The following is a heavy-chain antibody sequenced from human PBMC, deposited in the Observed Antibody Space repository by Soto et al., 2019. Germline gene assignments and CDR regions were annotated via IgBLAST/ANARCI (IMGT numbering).Heavy chain of an antibody. CDR1: GGSISSGDYY. CDR2: IYYSGST. Sequence: SETLSLTCTGSGGSISSGDYYWSWIRQPPGKGLEWIGYIYYSGSTYYNPSLKSRVTISVDTSKNQFSLKLSSVTAADTAVYYCAREGVRSGDYGDRGLYYFDYWGQGTLVTVSS. J-gene: IGHJ4*02. CDR3: AREGVRSGDYGDRGLYYFDY. V-gene: IGHV4-30-4*01. D-gene: IGHD4-17*01.